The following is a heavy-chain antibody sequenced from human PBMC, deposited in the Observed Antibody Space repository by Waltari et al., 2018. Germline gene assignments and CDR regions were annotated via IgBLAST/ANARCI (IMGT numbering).Heavy chain of an antibody. CDR2: IYPGDSDT. V-gene: IGHV5-51*01. CDR1: GYSFTSYW. D-gene: IGHD6-19*01. CDR3: ARGDYSSGWYYRGPFDY. Sequence: VQLVQSGAEVKKPRESLKISCKGSGYSFTSYWIGWVRQMPGKGLGWMGIIYPGDSDTRYSPSFQGQVTISADKSISTAYLQWSSLKASDTAMYYCARGDYSSGWYYRGPFDYWGQGTLVTVSS. J-gene: IGHJ4*02.